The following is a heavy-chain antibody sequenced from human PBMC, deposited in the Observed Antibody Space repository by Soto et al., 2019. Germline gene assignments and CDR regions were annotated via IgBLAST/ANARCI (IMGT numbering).Heavy chain of an antibody. D-gene: IGHD2-15*01. J-gene: IGHJ5*02. CDR1: GYTLTELS. V-gene: IGHV1-24*01. CDR3: ATENMVAATENWFDP. CDR2: FDPEDGET. Sequence: ASVKVSCKVSGYTLTELSMHWVRQAPGKGLEWMGGFDPEDGETIYAQKFQGRVTMTGDTSTDTAYMELSSLRSEDTAVYYCATENMVAATENWFDPWGQGTLVTVSS.